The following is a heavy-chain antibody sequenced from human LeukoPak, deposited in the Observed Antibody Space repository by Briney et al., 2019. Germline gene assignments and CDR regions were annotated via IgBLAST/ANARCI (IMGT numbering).Heavy chain of an antibody. CDR3: AKDESGYQMLIDY. D-gene: IGHD2-2*01. J-gene: IGHJ4*02. CDR1: GFRFSGYA. V-gene: IGHV3-23*01. CDR2: ISGSGSTT. Sequence: GGSLTLSCGVSGFRFSGYAMSWVRQAPGKGMEWVSAISGSGSTTYCTDSVKGRFTISRDNFKNTLYLQVNSLRAEDTAVYFCAKDESGYQMLIDYWGQGTLVTVSS.